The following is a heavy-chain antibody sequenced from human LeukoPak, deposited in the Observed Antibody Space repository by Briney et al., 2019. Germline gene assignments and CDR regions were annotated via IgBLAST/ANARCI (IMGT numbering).Heavy chain of an antibody. D-gene: IGHD5-24*01. CDR1: GYTFTGYY. CDR3: ARKREMATIMEIDY. CDR2: INPNSGGT. J-gene: IGHJ4*02. V-gene: IGHV1-2*02. Sequence: ASVKVSCKASGYTFTGYYMHWVRQAPGQGLEWMGWINPNSGGTNYAQKFQGRVTMTRDTSISTAYMELSRLRSDDTAVYYCARKREMATIMEIDYWGQGTLVTVSS.